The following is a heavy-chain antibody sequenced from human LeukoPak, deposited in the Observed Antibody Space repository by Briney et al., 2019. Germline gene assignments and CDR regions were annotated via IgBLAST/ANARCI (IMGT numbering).Heavy chain of an antibody. J-gene: IGHJ3*02. CDR2: INHSGST. CDR1: GGSFSGYY. D-gene: IGHD5-12*01. CDR3: ARDRGLRDDAFDI. Sequence: SETLSLTCAVYGGSFSGYYWSWIRQPPGKGLEWIGEINHSGSTNYNPSLKSRVTISVDTSKNQFSLKLSSVTAADTAVYYCARDRGLRDDAFDIWGQGTMVTVSS. V-gene: IGHV4-34*01.